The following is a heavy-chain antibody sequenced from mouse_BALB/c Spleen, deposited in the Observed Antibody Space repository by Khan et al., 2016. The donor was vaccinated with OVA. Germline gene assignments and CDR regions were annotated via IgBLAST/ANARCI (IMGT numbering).Heavy chain of an antibody. CDR2: ISTYYDDA. CDR3: GRGGMFAY. CDR1: GYTFTDYA. J-gene: IGHJ3*01. D-gene: IGHD1-1*02. V-gene: IGHV1S137*01. Sequence: QVRLQQSGAELVRPGVSVKISCKGSGYTFTDYAMHWVKQSHAKSLEWIGVISTYYDDADYNQRFQGKASMTVDRSSSKAYFELARLTSEDSAIHCCGRGGMFAYWGQETLVTVSA.